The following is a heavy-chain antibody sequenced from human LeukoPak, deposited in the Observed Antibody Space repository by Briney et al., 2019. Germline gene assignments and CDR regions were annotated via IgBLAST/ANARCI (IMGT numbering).Heavy chain of an antibody. CDR2: IYPGDSDT. D-gene: IGHD3-16*01. Sequence: GESLKISCKGSGYSFTSYWIGWVRQMPGKGLEWMGIIYPGDSDTRYSPPFQGQVTISADKSISTAYLQWSSLKASDTAMYYCARLSGARIRGGGGYYWGQGTLVTVSS. J-gene: IGHJ4*02. V-gene: IGHV5-51*01. CDR3: ARLSGARIRGGGGYY. CDR1: GYSFTSYW.